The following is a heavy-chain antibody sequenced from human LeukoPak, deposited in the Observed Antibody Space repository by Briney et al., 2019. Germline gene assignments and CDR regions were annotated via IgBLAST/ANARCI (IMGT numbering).Heavy chain of an antibody. Sequence: GGSLRLSCAASGFTFSSYAMHWVRQAPGEGLEYVSAISSNGGSTYYANSVKGRFTISRDNSKNTLYLQMGSLRAEDMAVYYCARDRTEGYSGSYYFDYWGQGTLVTVSS. V-gene: IGHV3-64*01. CDR2: ISSNGGST. D-gene: IGHD1-26*01. CDR1: GFTFSSYA. J-gene: IGHJ4*02. CDR3: ARDRTEGYSGSYYFDY.